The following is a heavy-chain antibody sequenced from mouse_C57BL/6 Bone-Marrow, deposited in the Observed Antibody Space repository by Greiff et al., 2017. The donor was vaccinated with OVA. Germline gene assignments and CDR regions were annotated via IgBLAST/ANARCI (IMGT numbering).Heavy chain of an antibody. Sequence: VQLQQSGAELARPGASVKLSCKASGYTFTSYGISWVKQRTGQGLVWIGEIYPRSGNTYYNEKFKGKATLTADKSSSTAYMELRSLTSEDSAVYFCARDYGSSYNYFDYWGQGTTLTVSS. CDR3: ARDYGSSYNYFDY. CDR1: GYTFTSYG. V-gene: IGHV1-81*01. CDR2: IYPRSGNT. J-gene: IGHJ2*01. D-gene: IGHD1-1*01.